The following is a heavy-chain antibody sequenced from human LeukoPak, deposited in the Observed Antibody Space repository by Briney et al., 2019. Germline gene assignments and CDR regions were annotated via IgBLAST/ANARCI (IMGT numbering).Heavy chain of an antibody. D-gene: IGHD3-22*01. CDR3: ARATYYCDSSGYYYDY. CDR1: GGSISSYH. CDR2: IYYSGST. V-gene: IGHV4-59*01. Sequence: PSETLSLTCTVSGGSISSYHWSWIRQPPGKGLEWIGYIYYSGSTNYNPSLKSRVTISVDTSKNQFSLKLSSVTAADTAVYYCARATYYCDSSGYYYDYWGQGTLVTVSS. J-gene: IGHJ4*02.